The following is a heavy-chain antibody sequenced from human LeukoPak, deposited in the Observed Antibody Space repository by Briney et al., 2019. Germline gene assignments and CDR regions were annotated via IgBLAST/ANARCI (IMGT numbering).Heavy chain of an antibody. Sequence: GGSLRLSCAASGFTFSSYAMHWVRQAPGKGLEWVAVISYDGSNKYYADSVKGRFTISRDNSKNTLYLQMNSLRAEDTAVYYCARDQGDYALDYWGQGTLVTVSS. J-gene: IGHJ4*02. CDR2: ISYDGSNK. V-gene: IGHV3-30-3*01. CDR1: GFTFSSYA. CDR3: ARDQGDYALDY. D-gene: IGHD4-17*01.